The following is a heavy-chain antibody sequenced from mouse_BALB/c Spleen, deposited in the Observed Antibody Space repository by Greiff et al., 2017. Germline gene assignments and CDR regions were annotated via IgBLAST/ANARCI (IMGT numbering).Heavy chain of an antibody. V-gene: IGHV5-12-1*01. CDR1: GFAFSSYD. CDR3: ARPEDV. Sequence: EVHLVESGGGLVKPGGSLKLSCAASGFAFSSYDMSWVRQTPEKRLEWVAYISSGGGSTYYPDTVKGRFTISRDNAKNTLYLQMSSLKSEDTAMYYCARPEDVWGAGTTVTVSS. J-gene: IGHJ1*01. CDR2: ISSGGGST.